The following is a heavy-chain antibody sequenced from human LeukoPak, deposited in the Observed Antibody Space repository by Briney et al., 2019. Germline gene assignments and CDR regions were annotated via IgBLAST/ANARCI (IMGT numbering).Heavy chain of an antibody. Sequence: PGGSLRLSCAASGFTFSNAWMSWVRQAPGKGLEWVGRIKSKTDGGTTDYAAPVKGRFTISRDDSKNTLYLQMNSLKTEDTAVYYRTTNTRHPAHYFDYWGQGTLVTVSS. V-gene: IGHV3-15*01. CDR3: TTNTRHPAHYFDY. CDR2: IKSKTDGGTT. D-gene: IGHD2-2*02. CDR1: GFTFSNAW. J-gene: IGHJ4*02.